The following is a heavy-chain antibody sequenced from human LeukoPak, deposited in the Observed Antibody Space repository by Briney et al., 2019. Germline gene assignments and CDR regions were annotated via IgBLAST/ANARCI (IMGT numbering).Heavy chain of an antibody. Sequence: PGRSLRLSCAGAGFKFDDYAMHWVRQVPGKGLEWVSGSRWNGDTIGYADSVKGRFIVSRDNAKKSLYLQMNSLRVEDMALYYCAKDIDSSGYKGDAFDVWGPGTMVTVSS. CDR2: SRWNGDTI. CDR1: GFKFDDYA. J-gene: IGHJ3*01. CDR3: AKDIDSSGYKGDAFDV. V-gene: IGHV3-9*03. D-gene: IGHD3-22*01.